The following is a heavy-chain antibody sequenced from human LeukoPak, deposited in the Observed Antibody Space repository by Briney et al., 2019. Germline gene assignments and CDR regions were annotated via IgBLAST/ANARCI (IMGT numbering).Heavy chain of an antibody. V-gene: IGHV3-30*18. J-gene: IGHJ4*02. CDR2: ISYDGSNK. D-gene: IGHD5-18*01. CDR3: AKDSSTWIQLWSPGY. CDR1: GFSFSSYW. Sequence: GGSLRLSCAASGFSFSSYWVSWVRQAPGKGLEWVAVISYDGSNKYYADSVKGRFTISRDNSKNTLYLQMNSLRAEDTAVYYCAKDSSTWIQLWSPGYWGQGTLVTVSS.